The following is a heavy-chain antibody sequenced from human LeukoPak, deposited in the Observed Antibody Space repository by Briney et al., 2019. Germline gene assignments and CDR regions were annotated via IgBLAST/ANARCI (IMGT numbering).Heavy chain of an antibody. J-gene: IGHJ3*02. CDR2: INHRGST. CDR1: GGSFSGYY. Sequence: SETLSLTCAVYGGSFSGYYWSWIRQPPGKGLEWICEINHRGSTYCNPPLKSRVTISVDTSKNQFSLKLSSMTAADTAVYYCARGVGAYGDYGVRYDAFDIWGQGTMVTVSS. V-gene: IGHV4-34*01. D-gene: IGHD4-17*01. CDR3: ARGVGAYGDYGVRYDAFDI.